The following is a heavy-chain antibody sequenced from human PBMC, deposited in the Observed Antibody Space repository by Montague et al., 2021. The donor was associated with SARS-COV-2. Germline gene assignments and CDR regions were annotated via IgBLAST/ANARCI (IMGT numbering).Heavy chain of an antibody. CDR3: ARELGRTGAFDI. CDR2: ITSSGDYI. D-gene: IGHD4-17*01. J-gene: IGHJ3*02. Sequence: SLRLSCAASGFTFSNFFINWVRQAPGKGLEWVSSITSSGDYIWYADSLKGRFTGSRDNAKNSVYLQMSSLRAEDTAVYYCARELGRTGAFDIWGQGTAATVSS. CDR1: GFTFSNFF. V-gene: IGHV3-21*01.